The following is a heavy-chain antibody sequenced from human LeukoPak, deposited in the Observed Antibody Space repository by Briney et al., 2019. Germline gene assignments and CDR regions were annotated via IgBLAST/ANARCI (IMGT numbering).Heavy chain of an antibody. J-gene: IGHJ6*02. CDR1: GGTFISYA. CDR2: IIPIFGTA. CDR3: ARAGGEEQWLGHYYYYGMDV. Sequence: SVKVSCKASGGTFISYAISWVRQAPGQGLEWMGGIIPIFGTANYAQKFQGRVTMTRNTSISTAYMELSSLRSEDTAVYYCARAGGEEQWLGHYYYYGMDVWGQGTTVTVSS. D-gene: IGHD6-19*01. V-gene: IGHV1-69*05.